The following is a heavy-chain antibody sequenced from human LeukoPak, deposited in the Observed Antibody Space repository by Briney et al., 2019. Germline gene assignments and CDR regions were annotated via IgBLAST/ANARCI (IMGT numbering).Heavy chain of an antibody. Sequence: GGSLRLSCAASGFTFSSYSMNWVRQAPGKGLEWVSSISSSSSYIYSADSVKGRFTISRDNAKNSLYLQMNSLRAEDTAVYYCATSRGSWPDYFDYWGQGTLVTVSS. J-gene: IGHJ4*02. CDR2: ISSSSSYI. CDR1: GFTFSSYS. D-gene: IGHD6-13*01. CDR3: ATSRGSWPDYFDY. V-gene: IGHV3-21*01.